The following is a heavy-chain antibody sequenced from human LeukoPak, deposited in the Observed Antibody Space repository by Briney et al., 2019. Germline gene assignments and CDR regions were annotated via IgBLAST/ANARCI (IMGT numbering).Heavy chain of an antibody. J-gene: IGHJ6*03. V-gene: IGHV1-2*02. CDR2: INPNSGGT. CDR3: ATIYCSGGSCYSDVFYMDV. Sequence: GASVKVSCKAAGYTFTGYYMHWVRQAPGQGLEWMGWINPNSGGTNYAQKFQGRVTMTRDTSISTAYMELSRLRSDDTAVYYCATIYCSGGSCYSDVFYMDVWGKGTTVTVSS. D-gene: IGHD2-15*01. CDR1: GYTFTGYY.